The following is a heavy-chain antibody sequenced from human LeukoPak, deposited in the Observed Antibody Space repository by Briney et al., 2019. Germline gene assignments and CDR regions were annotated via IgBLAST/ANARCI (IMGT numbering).Heavy chain of an antibody. D-gene: IGHD2-8*01. Sequence: KPSQTLSLTCTVSGGSISSGSYYWSWIRQPAGNGLEWIGRIYTSGSTNYNPSLKSRVTISVDTSKNQFSLNLSSVTAADTAVYYCARGAMGPDYWGQGTLVTVSS. CDR1: GGSISSGSYY. CDR2: IYTSGST. CDR3: ARGAMGPDY. J-gene: IGHJ4*02. V-gene: IGHV4-61*02.